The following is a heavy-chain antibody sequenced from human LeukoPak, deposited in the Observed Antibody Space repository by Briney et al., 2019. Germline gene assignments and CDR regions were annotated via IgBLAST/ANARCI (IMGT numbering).Heavy chain of an antibody. CDR3: ASPRALYCSSTSCQTANGAFDI. D-gene: IGHD2-2*01. V-gene: IGHV1-69*02. CDR2: IIPILGIA. J-gene: IGHJ3*02. CDR1: GGTFSSYT. Sequence: SVKVSCKASGGTFSSYTISWVRQAPGQGLQWMGRIIPILGIANYAQKFQGRVTITADKSTSTAYMELSSLRSEDTAVYYCASPRALYCSSTSCQTANGAFDIWGQGTMVTVSS.